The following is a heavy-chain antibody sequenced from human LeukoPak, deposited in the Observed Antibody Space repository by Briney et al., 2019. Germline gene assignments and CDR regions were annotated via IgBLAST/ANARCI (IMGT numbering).Heavy chain of an antibody. CDR2: FDPEDGET. D-gene: IGHD1-26*01. Sequence: ASVKVSCKLSGTYRLNELPMHWVRQAPGKGLEWMGGFDPEDGETIYAKSFKGRVTVTEDKSTDTVYMALSSLRSEDTALYYCATLLGETYFFDFWGQGTLVTVSS. V-gene: IGHV1-24*01. CDR3: ATLLGETYFFDF. CDR1: GTYRLNELP. J-gene: IGHJ4*02.